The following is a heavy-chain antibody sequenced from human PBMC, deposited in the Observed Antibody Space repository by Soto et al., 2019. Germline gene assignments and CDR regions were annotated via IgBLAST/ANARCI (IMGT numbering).Heavy chain of an antibody. J-gene: IGHJ3*02. CDR1: GGTFSSYA. V-gene: IGHV1-69*13. D-gene: IGHD4-17*01. CDR2: IIPIFGTA. CDR3: ARPPPLRYDDAFDI. Sequence: SVKVSCKASGGTFSSYAISWVRQAPGQGLEWMGGIIPIFGTANYAQKFQGRVTITADESTSTAYMELSSLRSEDTAVYYCARPPPLRYDDAFDIWGQGTMVTVSS.